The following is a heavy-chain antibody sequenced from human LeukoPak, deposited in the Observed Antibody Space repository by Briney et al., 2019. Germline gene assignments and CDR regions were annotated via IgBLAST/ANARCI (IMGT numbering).Heavy chain of an antibody. D-gene: IGHD3/OR15-3a*01. J-gene: IGHJ6*03. CDR3: ARGFGLASYYYSMDV. V-gene: IGHV3-48*03. CDR1: GFTFSSYE. Sequence: GGSLTLSCAASGFTFSSYEMNWVRQAPGKGLEWLSYIDFTGRTINYADSVKGRFTISRDNARNSVSLQMIRVRAEDTAVYYCARGFGLASYYYSMDVWGKGTTVTISS. CDR2: IDFTGRTI.